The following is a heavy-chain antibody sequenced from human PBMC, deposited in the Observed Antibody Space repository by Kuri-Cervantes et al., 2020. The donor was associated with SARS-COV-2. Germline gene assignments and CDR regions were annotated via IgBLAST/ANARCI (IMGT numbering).Heavy chain of an antibody. CDR2: ISAYNGNT. CDR3: ARDGGIAAATSEGAFDI. D-gene: IGHD6-13*01. CDR1: GYTFTSYG. V-gene: IGHV1-18*01. Sequence: ASVKVSCKASGYTFTSYGISWVRQAPGQGLEWMGWISAYNGNTNYAQKLQGRVTMTTDTSTSTAYMELRSLRSDDTAVYYCARDGGIAAATSEGAFDIWGQGTMVTASS. J-gene: IGHJ3*02.